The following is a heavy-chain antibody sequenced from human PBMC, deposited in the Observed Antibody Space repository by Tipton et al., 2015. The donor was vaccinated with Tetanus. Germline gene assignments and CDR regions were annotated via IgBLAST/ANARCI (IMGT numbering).Heavy chain of an antibody. D-gene: IGHD6-19*01. J-gene: IGHJ4*02. CDR1: GDYLSDYY. CDR3: ARGSGWADF. V-gene: IGHV4-34*01. CDR2: VQRGGST. Sequence: LRLSCGVFGDYLSDYYWTWVRQPPGKGLEWIGEVQRGGSTNYNPSLKSRVSMSLDTSKNQISLRLTSVTAADTAVYYCARGSGWADFWGQGTRVTVSS.